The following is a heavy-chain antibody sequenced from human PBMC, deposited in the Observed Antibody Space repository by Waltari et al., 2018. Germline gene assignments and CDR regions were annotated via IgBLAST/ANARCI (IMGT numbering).Heavy chain of an antibody. V-gene: IGHV4-34*01. J-gene: IGHJ3*02. D-gene: IGHD2-21*02. CDR3: ARQEIIVEVTGDGFDI. CDR1: GGSFSGYY. Sequence: QVQLQQWGAGLLKPSETLSLTCAVYGGSFSGYYWSWIRQPPRKGLEWIGEISHSGTTNYNPSLKSRVTISLDTSKNQFSLKLSSVTAADTAVYYCARQEIIVEVTGDGFDIWGQGTMVTVSS. CDR2: ISHSGTT.